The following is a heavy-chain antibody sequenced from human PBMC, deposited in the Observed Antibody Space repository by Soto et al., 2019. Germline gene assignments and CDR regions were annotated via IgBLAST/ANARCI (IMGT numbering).Heavy chain of an antibody. CDR3: TTDTRRISVFGVPWDS. CDR2: IKSRSDGGTP. CDR1: GFTLSNAW. Sequence: GGSLRLSCAASGFTLSNAWMNWVRHTPGRGLEWVGRIKSRSDGGTPDYGAPVKGRFTISRDDSLNTVYLQMNSLTTEDTGVYYCTTDTRRISVFGVPWDSWGQGTLVTVSS. J-gene: IGHJ4*02. D-gene: IGHD3-3*01. V-gene: IGHV3-15*01.